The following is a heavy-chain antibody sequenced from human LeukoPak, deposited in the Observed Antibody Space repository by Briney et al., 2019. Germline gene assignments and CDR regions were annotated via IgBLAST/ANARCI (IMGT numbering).Heavy chain of an antibody. V-gene: IGHV4-34*01. D-gene: IGHD2-2*02. J-gene: IGHJ6*03. CDR2: INHSGST. CDR1: GGSFSGYY. CDR3: ASVPAAILYYYYYYMDV. Sequence: SETLSLTCAVYGGSFSGYYWSWIRQPPGKGLEWIGEINHSGSTNYNPSLKSRVTISVDTSKNQFSLKLSSVTAADTAVYYCASVPAAILYYYYYYMDVWGKGITVTVSS.